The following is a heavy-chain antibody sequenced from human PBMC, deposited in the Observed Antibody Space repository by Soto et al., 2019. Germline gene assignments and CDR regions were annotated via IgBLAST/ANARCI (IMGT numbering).Heavy chain of an antibody. CDR2: ILPIFATA. Sequence: QVQLVQSGGEVKKPGSSVKVSCKASGGTFNNYVVNWVRQAPGQGLEWMGGILPIFATANYAQKVQGRVTITADKSTSTAYMELTSLRSEDTAVYYCAGRCDSTTCLGHFDYWGQGTLVTGAS. J-gene: IGHJ4*02. CDR1: GGTFNNYV. V-gene: IGHV1-69*06. D-gene: IGHD2-2*01. CDR3: AGRCDSTTCLGHFDY.